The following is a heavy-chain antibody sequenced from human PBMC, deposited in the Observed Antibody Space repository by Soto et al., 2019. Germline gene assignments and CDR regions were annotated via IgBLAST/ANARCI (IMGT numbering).Heavy chain of an antibody. V-gene: IGHV3-21*01. CDR2: IANGDNHI. CDR3: ARENGHCTDACNRGAFDI. Sequence: EVQVVESGGGLVKPGGSLRLSCAASGFTFSEYSFLWVRQAPGKGLDWLSFIANGDNHIFYSDSVKGRFNISRDNAKNSVYLQLNSLRADDSAVYYCARENGHCTDACNRGAFDIWGQGTMVTVSS. J-gene: IGHJ3*02. D-gene: IGHD2-2*01. CDR1: GFTFSEYS.